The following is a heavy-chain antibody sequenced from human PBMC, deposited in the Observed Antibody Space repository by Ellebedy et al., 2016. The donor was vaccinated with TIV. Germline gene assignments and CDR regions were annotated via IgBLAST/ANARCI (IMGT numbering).Heavy chain of an antibody. CDR2: ISWNSGSR. D-gene: IGHD6-13*01. Sequence: GGSLRLXXAASGFSIDDYAMHWVRQAPGKGLEWVSGISWNSGSRGYADSVKGRFTISRDNAKNSLYLQMNSLGAEDTALYYCAKGRGQLVWFDYWGQGTLVTVSS. V-gene: IGHV3-9*01. J-gene: IGHJ4*02. CDR3: AKGRGQLVWFDY. CDR1: GFSIDDYA.